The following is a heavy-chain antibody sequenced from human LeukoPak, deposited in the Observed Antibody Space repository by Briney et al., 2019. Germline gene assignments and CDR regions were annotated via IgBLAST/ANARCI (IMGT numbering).Heavy chain of an antibody. D-gene: IGHD2-2*01. CDR3: ARDTSYCSSTSCYENYYYYSMDV. J-gene: IGHJ6*02. V-gene: IGHV3-33*08. CDR2: IWYEVGVK. Sequence: GGSLRLSCAAPGVTFSSSAMHSVRQAPGKGLEWVSVIWYEVGVKYTAHSVKGPFTTSRETSKNTLYLQIKSLRAESTAVYYLARDTSYCSSTSCYENYYYYSMDVWGQGTTVTVSS. CDR1: GVTFSSSA.